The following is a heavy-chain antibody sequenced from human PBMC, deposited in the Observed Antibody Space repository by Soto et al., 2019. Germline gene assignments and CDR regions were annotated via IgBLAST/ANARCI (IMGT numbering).Heavy chain of an antibody. CDR3: AREEKQLSRYGGDFDY. J-gene: IGHJ4*02. CDR1: DGSFNSGNYY. V-gene: IGHV4-61*01. CDR2: IYHIGAT. D-gene: IGHD3-16*01. Sequence: PSETLSLAGTVSDGSFNSGNYYWSWILQPPGRGLEWIGHIYHIGATNYNPSLKSRVAISVDTSKNQFSLKVNSVTAADTAVYFCAREEKQLSRYGGDFDYWGQGIQVTVSS.